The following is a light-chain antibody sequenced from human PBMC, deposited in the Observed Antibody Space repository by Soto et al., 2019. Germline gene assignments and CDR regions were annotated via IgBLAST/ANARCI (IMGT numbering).Light chain of an antibody. CDR2: EVS. J-gene: IGLJ1*01. CDR1: SSDVGAYDY. Sequence: QPVLNRPASVSGSPGRSITISYTGTSSDVGAYDYVSWYQQHPDKAPKLMIYEVSNRPSGVSNRFSGSKSVNTATLTISGLQAEDEADYYCGSYTSSSTRVFGTGTKVTVL. V-gene: IGLV2-14*03. CDR3: GSYTSSSTRV.